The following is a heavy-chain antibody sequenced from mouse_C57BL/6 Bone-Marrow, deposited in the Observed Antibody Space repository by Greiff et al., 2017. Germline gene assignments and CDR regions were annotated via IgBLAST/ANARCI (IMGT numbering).Heavy chain of an antibody. J-gene: IGHJ2*01. Sequence: QVQLQQPGAELVRPGTSVKLSCKASGYTFTSYWMHWVKQRPGQGLEWIGYINPSSGYTKYNQKFKDKATLTADKSSSTAYMQLSSLTSEDSAVYYCARSEDPLITTEGYWGQGTTLTVSS. V-gene: IGHV1-4*01. CDR2: INPSSGYT. CDR3: ARSEDPLITTEGY. CDR1: GYTFTSYW. D-gene: IGHD1-1*01.